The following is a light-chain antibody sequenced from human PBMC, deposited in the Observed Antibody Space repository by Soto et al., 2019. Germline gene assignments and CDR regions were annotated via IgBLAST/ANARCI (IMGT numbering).Light chain of an antibody. CDR3: SSYTTSSTHF. CDR1: SSDIGAFTF. J-gene: IGLJ1*01. V-gene: IGLV2-14*03. Sequence: QSVLTQPASVSGSPGQSITISCTGTSSDIGAFTFVSWYQQHPGKVPKLMIFDVNRRPSGVSDRFSGSKSGNTASLTISGLQAEDEGDYYCSSYTTSSTHFFGSGTKVTVL. CDR2: DVN.